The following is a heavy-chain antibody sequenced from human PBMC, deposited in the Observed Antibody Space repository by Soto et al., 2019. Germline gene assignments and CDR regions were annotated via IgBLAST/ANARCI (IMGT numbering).Heavy chain of an antibody. Sequence: SETLSLTCTVSGGSVSSSSYYWGWIRQPPGKGLEWIGSIYYSGSTYYNPSLKSRVTISVDTSKNQFSLKLSFVTAADTAVYYSARPWYRASGEDAFDIWGQGTMVTVSS. CDR3: ARPWYRASGEDAFDI. V-gene: IGHV4-39*01. J-gene: IGHJ3*02. CDR2: IYYSGST. CDR1: GGSVSSSSYY. D-gene: IGHD2-15*01.